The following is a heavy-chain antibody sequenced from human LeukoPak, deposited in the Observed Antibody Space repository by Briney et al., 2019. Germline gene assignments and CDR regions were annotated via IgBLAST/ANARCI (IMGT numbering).Heavy chain of an antibody. CDR1: GFSLSTSGVG. CDR2: IYWDDDK. D-gene: IGHD3-10*02. V-gene: IGHV2-5*02. J-gene: IGHJ5*02. Sequence: SGPTLVKPTQTLTLTCTFSGFSLSTSGVGVGWIRQPPGKALEWLALIYWDDDKSYSPSLKSRLTITKDTSKNQVVLTITNMDPVDTATYYCAPYSSVPGCFDPWGQGTLVTVSS. CDR3: APYSSVPGCFDP.